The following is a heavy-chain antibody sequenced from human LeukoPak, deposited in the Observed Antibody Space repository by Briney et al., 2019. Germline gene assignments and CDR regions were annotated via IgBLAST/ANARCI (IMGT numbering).Heavy chain of an antibody. CDR2: INPNSGGT. D-gene: IGHD3-10*01. J-gene: IGHJ6*02. CDR3: AKGSWVYYGMDV. Sequence: ASVKVSCTASGYTFTVYYMHWVRQAPGQGLEWMGRINPNSGGTNYAQKFQGRVTMTRDTSISTAYMELSRLRSDDTAVYYCAKGSWVYYGMDVWGQGTTVTVSS. V-gene: IGHV1-2*06. CDR1: GYTFTVYY.